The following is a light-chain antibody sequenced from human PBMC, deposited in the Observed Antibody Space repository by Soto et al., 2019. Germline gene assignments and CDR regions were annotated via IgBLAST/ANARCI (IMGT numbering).Light chain of an antibody. V-gene: IGLV2-14*01. CDR3: RSDTISKTXPFV. CDR2: EVT. Sequence: QSFLTQPASVSGSPVQSITISCTGTSSDVGGGKYSSWYQKNPGKSPKIMIYEVTHRHSGVSNRFSGSKSGNTASLTIYGLQAEAEADYYCRSDTISKTXPFVVGTGTKVX. J-gene: IGLJ1*01. CDR1: SSDVGGGKY.